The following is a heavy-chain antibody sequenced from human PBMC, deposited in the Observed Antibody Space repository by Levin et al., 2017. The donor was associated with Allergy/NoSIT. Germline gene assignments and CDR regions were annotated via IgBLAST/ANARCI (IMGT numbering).Heavy chain of an antibody. V-gene: IGHV4-59*01. D-gene: IGHD5-18*01. CDR1: GGSISNYY. Sequence: GSPRLSCTVSGGSISNYYWSWIRQPPGKGLEWIGYIYYSGSTNYNPSLKSRVTISVDTSKSQFSLKLTSVTAADTAVYYCARMGDTAMVDPFDYWGQGTLVTVSS. J-gene: IGHJ4*02. CDR2: IYYSGST. CDR3: ARMGDTAMVDPFDY.